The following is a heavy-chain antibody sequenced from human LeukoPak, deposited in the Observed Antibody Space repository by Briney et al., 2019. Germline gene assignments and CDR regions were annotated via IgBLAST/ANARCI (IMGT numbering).Heavy chain of an antibody. CDR1: GGSISSYY. CDR3: ARDRAMDYYYYYMDV. CDR2: IYTSGST. V-gene: IGHV4-4*07. D-gene: IGHD5-18*01. Sequence: TETLSLTCTVSGGSISSYYWSWIRQPAGKGLEWIGRIYTSGSTNYNPSLKSRVTMSVDTSKNQFSLKLSSVTAADTAVYYCARDRAMDYYYYYMDVWGKGTTVTVSS. J-gene: IGHJ6*03.